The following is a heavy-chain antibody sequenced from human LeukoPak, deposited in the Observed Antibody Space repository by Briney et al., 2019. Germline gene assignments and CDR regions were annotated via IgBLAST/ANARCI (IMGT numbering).Heavy chain of an antibody. V-gene: IGHV4-39*01. J-gene: IGHJ4*02. CDR3: ARHPSYYDRIDY. CDR1: GGSIGSSSYY. D-gene: IGHD3-22*01. CDR2: IYYSGST. Sequence: SETLSLTCTVSGGSIGSSSYYWGWIRQPPGKGLEWIGSIYYSGSTNYNPSLKSRVTISIDTSKNQFSLKLSSVTAADTAVYYRARHPSYYDRIDYWGQGTLVTVSS.